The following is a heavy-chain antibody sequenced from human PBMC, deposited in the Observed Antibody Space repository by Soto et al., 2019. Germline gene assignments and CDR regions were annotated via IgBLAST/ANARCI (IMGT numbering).Heavy chain of an antibody. CDR1: GGSISSGGYY. J-gene: IGHJ4*02. CDR3: AREAYGDYVDY. CDR2: IYYSGST. D-gene: IGHD4-17*01. V-gene: IGHV4-31*03. Sequence: QVQLQESGPGLVKPSQTLSLTCTVSGGSISSGGYYWSWIRQHPGKGLEWIGYIYYSGSTYYTPSLKNRVTISVDTSKNQFSLKLSSVTAADTAVYYCAREAYGDYVDYWGQGTLVTVSS.